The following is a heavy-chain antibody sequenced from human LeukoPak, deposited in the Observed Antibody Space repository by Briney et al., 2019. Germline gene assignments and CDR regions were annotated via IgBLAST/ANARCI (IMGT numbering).Heavy chain of an antibody. Sequence: KPGGSLRLSCAASGFTFSNAWMTWVRQAPGKGLESVGRITSKSDGGTTDYAAPVKGRFTISRDDSKNTLYLQMNSLRTEDTAVYYCTDYGSGTCYYWGQGTLVTVSS. CDR3: TDYGSGTCYY. CDR2: ITSKSDGGTT. CDR1: GFTFSNAW. V-gene: IGHV3-15*01. D-gene: IGHD3-10*01. J-gene: IGHJ4*02.